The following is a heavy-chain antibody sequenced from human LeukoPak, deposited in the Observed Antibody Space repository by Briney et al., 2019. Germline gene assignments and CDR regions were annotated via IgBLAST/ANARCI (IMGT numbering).Heavy chain of an antibody. CDR2: IYYSGST. Sequence: SETLSLTCTVSGGSISSYYWSWIRQPPGKGLEWIAYIYYSGSTNYNPSLKSRVTISVDTSKNQFSLKLSSVIAADTAVYYCARHPGGTAAFDIGGKGKLVPVFS. CDR1: GGSISSYY. V-gene: IGHV4-59*08. D-gene: IGHD1/OR15-1a*01. CDR3: ARHPGGTAAFDI. J-gene: IGHJ3*02.